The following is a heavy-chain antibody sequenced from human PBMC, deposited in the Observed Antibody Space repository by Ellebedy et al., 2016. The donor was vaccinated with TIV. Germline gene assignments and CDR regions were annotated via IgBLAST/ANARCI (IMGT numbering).Heavy chain of an antibody. D-gene: IGHD2/OR15-2a*01. J-gene: IGHJ3*02. CDR1: GYSISSGSY. CDR2: IYHSGST. CDR3: ATFRNLDGFDI. Sequence: GSLRLSCAVSGYSISSGSYWGWIRQPPGKGLEWIGSIYHSGSTYYNPSLKRRVTISMDTSSNQFSLRLTSVTAADTAVYYCATFRNLDGFDIWGQGKMVTVSS. V-gene: IGHV4-38-2*01.